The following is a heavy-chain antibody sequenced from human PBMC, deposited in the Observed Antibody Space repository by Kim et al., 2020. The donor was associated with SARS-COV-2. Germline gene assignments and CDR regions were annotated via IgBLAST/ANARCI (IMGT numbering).Heavy chain of an antibody. D-gene: IGHD5-12*01. CDR3: ASRRDGYNPWVRWFDP. Sequence: GGSLRLSCAASGFTFSSYWMSWVRQAPGKGLEWVANIKQDGSEKYYVDSVKGRFTISRDNAKNSLYLQMNSLRAEDTAVYYCASRRDGYNPWVRWFDPWGQGTLVTVSS. J-gene: IGHJ5*02. CDR1: GFTFSSYW. V-gene: IGHV3-7*01. CDR2: IKQDGSEK.